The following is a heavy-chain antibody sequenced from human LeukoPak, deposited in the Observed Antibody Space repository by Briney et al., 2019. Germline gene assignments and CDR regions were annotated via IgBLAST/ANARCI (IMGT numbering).Heavy chain of an antibody. J-gene: IGHJ3*02. V-gene: IGHV1-2*02. CDR1: GYTFTSYY. Sequence: ASVKVSCKASGYTFTSYYLHWVRQAPGQGLEWMGWINPNSGGTNYAQKFQGRVTMTRDTSISTAYMELSRLRSDDTAVYYCARLIEIPGWGANAFDIWGQGTMVTVSS. CDR3: ARLIEIPGWGANAFDI. CDR2: INPNSGGT. D-gene: IGHD4/OR15-4a*01.